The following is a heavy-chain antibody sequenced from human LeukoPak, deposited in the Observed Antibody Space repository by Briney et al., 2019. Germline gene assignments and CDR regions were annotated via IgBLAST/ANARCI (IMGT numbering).Heavy chain of an antibody. CDR2: IGTAGDT. V-gene: IGHV3-13*01. D-gene: IGHD3-10*01. Sequence: PGGSLRLSCAASGFTFSSYDMHWVRQATGKGLEWVSAIGTAGDTYYPGSVKGRFTISRENAKNSLYLQMNNLRAGDTAVYYCARGTGSGIPFDYWGQGTLVTVSS. CDR3: ARGTGSGIPFDY. CDR1: GFTFSSYD. J-gene: IGHJ4*02.